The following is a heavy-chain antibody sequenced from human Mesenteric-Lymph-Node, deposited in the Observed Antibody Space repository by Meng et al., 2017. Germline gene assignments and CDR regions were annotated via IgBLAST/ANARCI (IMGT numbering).Heavy chain of an antibody. Sequence: GESLKISCAASGFTFSSYAMSWVRQAPGKGLEWVSSISSSSSYIYYADSVKGRFTISRDNAKNSLYLQMNSLRAEDTAVYYCARVGGHLGYWGQGTLVTVSS. V-gene: IGHV3-21*01. J-gene: IGHJ4*02. D-gene: IGHD2-15*01. CDR3: ARVGGHLGY. CDR1: GFTFSSYA. CDR2: ISSSSSYI.